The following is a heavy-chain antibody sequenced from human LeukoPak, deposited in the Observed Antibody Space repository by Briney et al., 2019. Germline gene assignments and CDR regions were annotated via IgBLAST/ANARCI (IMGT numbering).Heavy chain of an antibody. CDR2: FDPEDGET. J-gene: IGHJ4*02. D-gene: IGHD2-21*02. Sequence: ASVKVSCKVSGYTLTELSMHWVRQAPGKGLEWMGGFDPEDGETIYAQKFQGRVTMTEDTSADTAYMELSSLRSEDTAVYYCATVIPDGGDCVYAIYYFDYWGQGTLVTVSS. CDR3: ATVIPDGGDCVYAIYYFDY. CDR1: GYTLTELS. V-gene: IGHV1-24*01.